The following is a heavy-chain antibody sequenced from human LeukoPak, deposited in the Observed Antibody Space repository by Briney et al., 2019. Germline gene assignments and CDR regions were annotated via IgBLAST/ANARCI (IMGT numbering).Heavy chain of an antibody. Sequence: SETLSLTCAVSGYSISSGYYWGWIRQPPGKGLEWIGSLYDSGSSYYNPSLKSRVTISVDTSKNQFSLKLSYVTAADTAVYYCAARGDSYYYGSGSYLKPYYYYYIDVWGKGTTVTVSS. CDR2: LYDSGSS. J-gene: IGHJ6*03. CDR1: GYSISSGYY. CDR3: AARGDSYYYGSGSYLKPYYYYYIDV. D-gene: IGHD3-10*01. V-gene: IGHV4-38-2*01.